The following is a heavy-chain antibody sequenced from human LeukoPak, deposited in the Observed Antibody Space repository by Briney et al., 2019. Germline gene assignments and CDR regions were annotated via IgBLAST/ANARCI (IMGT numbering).Heavy chain of an antibody. CDR1: GGSISSYY. D-gene: IGHD3-10*01. V-gene: IGHV4-59*12. J-gene: IGHJ4*02. CDR2: IYYSGST. CDR3: ASLYYYGSGTIKD. Sequence: PSETLSLTCTVSGGSISSYYWSWIRQPPGKGLEWIGYIYYSGSTNYNPSLKSRVTISVDTSKNQFSLKLSSVTAADTAVYYCASLYYYGSGTIKDWGQGTLVTVSS.